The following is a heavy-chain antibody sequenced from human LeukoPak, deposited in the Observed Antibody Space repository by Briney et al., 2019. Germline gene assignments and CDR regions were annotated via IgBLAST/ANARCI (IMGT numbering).Heavy chain of an antibody. CDR1: GYTFTSYY. D-gene: IGHD4-23*01. V-gene: IGHV1-46*01. Sequence: ASVKVSCKASGYTFTSYYMHWVRQAPGQGLEWMGIINPSGGSTSYAQKFQGRVTMTRDTSTSTVYMELSSLRSEDTAVYYCARDLGFLDGGNSDGYWGRGTLVTVSS. CDR2: INPSGGST. J-gene: IGHJ4*02. CDR3: ARDLGFLDGGNSDGY.